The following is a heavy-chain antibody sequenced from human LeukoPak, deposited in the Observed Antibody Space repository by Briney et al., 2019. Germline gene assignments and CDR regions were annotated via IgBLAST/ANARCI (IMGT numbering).Heavy chain of an antibody. CDR1: GYTFTGYY. CDR3: ARRDSMVRGVSTNFDY. D-gene: IGHD3-10*01. V-gene: IGHV1-2*02. CDR2: INPNSGGT. J-gene: IGHJ4*02. Sequence: GASVKVSCKASGYTFTGYYMHWVRQAPGQGLEWMGWINPNSGGTNYAQKFQGRVTMTRDTSISTAYMELSRLRSDDTAVYYCARRDSMVRGVSTNFDYWGQGTLVTVSS.